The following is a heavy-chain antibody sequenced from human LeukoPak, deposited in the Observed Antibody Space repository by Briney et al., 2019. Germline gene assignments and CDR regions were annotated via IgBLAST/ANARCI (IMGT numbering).Heavy chain of an antibody. V-gene: IGHV3-13*01. CDR1: GFTFSSCD. J-gene: IGHJ3*02. D-gene: IGHD6-13*01. CDR2: IGTAGDT. CDR3: ARVGYSSSWSSSAFDI. Sequence: QPGGSLRLSCAASGFTFSSCDMHWVRQATGKGLEWVSAIGTAGDTYYPGSVKGRFTISRENAKNSLYLQMNSLRAEDTAVYYCARVGYSSSWSSSAFDIWGQGTMVTVSS.